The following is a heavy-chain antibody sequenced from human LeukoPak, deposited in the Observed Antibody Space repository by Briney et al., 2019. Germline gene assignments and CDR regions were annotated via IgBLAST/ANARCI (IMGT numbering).Heavy chain of an antibody. CDR1: GGSISSSNW. D-gene: IGHD4-17*01. CDR3: ARDAGGEDDYGDYWNYFDY. Sequence: SETLSLTCAVSGGSISSSNWWSWVRQPPGQGLEWIGEIYHSGSTNYNPSLKSRVTISVDKSKNQFSLKLSSVTAADTAVYYCARDAGGEDDYGDYWNYFDYWGQGTLVTVSS. J-gene: IGHJ4*02. CDR2: IYHSGST. V-gene: IGHV4-4*02.